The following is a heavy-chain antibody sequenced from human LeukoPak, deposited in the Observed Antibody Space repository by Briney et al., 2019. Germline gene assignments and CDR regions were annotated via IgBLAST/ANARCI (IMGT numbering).Heavy chain of an antibody. CDR3: ARDVVSTTTAGGIDY. CDR1: GYTFTNYG. V-gene: IGHV1-18*01. D-gene: IGHD5/OR15-5a*01. CDR2: ISAYSGYT. Sequence: GASVKVSCKXSGYTFTNYGISWVRQTPGQGLEWMGWISAYSGYTHYAQKIQGRVTVTTEASTSTAYMELRSLTSYDTAVYYCARDVVSTTTAGGIDYWGQGTLVTVSS. J-gene: IGHJ4*02.